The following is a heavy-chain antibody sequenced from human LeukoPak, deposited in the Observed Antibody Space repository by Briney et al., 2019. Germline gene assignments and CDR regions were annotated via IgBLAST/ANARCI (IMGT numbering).Heavy chain of an antibody. CDR2: ISSSSSTI. V-gene: IGHV3-48*04. Sequence: PGGSLRLSCAASGFTFSSYSMNWVRQAPGKGLEWDSYISSSSSTIYYADSVKGRFTISRDNAKNSLYLQMNSLRAEDTAVYYCARSYITMIVVVTPEAFDIWGQGTMVTVSS. CDR1: GFTFSSYS. CDR3: ARSYITMIVVVTPEAFDI. J-gene: IGHJ3*02. D-gene: IGHD3-22*01.